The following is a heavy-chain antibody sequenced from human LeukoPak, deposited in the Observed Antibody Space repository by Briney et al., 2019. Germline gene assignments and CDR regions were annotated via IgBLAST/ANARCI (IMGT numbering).Heavy chain of an antibody. V-gene: IGHV3-53*01. Sequence: GGSLRLSCAASGFTVDSNYLSWVRQAPGKGLEWVSTIYTGGNTYYAASVKGRFTISRDFSKNTVFLHMNSLRAEDTAIYYCARDHYDFWSGSSVFCYFDLWGRGTLVTVSS. J-gene: IGHJ2*01. CDR1: GFTVDSNY. CDR3: ARDHYDFWSGSSVFCYFDL. CDR2: IYTGGNT. D-gene: IGHD3-3*01.